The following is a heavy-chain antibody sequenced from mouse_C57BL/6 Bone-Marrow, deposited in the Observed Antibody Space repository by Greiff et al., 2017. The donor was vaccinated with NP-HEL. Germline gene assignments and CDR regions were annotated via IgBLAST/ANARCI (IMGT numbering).Heavy chain of an antibody. Sequence: EVQGVESGGGLVKPGGSLKLSCAASGFTFSSYAMSWVRQTPEKRLEWVATISDGGSYTYYPDNVKGRFTISRDNAKNNLYLQMSHLKSEDTAMYYCARDTDGYYGEDYWGQGTSVTVSS. J-gene: IGHJ4*01. V-gene: IGHV5-4*01. CDR2: ISDGGSYT. CDR3: ARDTDGYYGEDY. CDR1: GFTFSSYA. D-gene: IGHD2-3*01.